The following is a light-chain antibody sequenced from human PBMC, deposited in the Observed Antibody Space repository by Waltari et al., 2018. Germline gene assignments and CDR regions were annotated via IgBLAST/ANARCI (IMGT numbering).Light chain of an antibody. CDR2: EVT. CDR3: SSYAHNNHFV. J-gene: IGLJ1*01. Sequence: QSVLTQPPSATGSPGQSVTISCTGTNSDVGAYNYVSWYQQHPGKVPKLLIYEVTKRPSGVPDRFPGSKSGNTASLTVSGLQADDEADYYCSSYAHNNHFVFGTGTKVTVL. V-gene: IGLV2-8*01. CDR1: NSDVGAYNY.